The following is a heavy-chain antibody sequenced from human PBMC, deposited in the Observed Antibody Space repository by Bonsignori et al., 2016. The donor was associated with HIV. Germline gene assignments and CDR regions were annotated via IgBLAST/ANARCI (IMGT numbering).Heavy chain of an antibody. CDR2: IYTSGST. V-gene: IGHV4-61*02. J-gene: IGHJ4*02. Sequence: SETLSLTCTVSGGSISSGSYYWSWIRQPAGKGLEWIGRIYTSGSTNYNPSLKSRVTISVDTSKNQFSLKLSSVTAADTAVYYCARGGHTAIQSGFDYWGQGTLVTVSS. CDR1: GGSISSGSYY. D-gene: IGHD5-18*01. CDR3: ARGGHTAIQSGFDY.